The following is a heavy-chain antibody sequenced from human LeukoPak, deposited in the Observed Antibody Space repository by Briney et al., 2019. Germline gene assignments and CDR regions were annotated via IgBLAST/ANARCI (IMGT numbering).Heavy chain of an antibody. CDR2: ISAYNGNT. J-gene: IGHJ4*02. CDR1: GYTFTSYG. D-gene: IGHD4-23*01. CDR3: ARVRGDCGGPYFDY. V-gene: IGHV1-18*01. Sequence: GASVKVSCKASGYTFTSYGISWVRQAPGRGLEWMGWISAYNGNTNYAQKLQGRVTMTTDTSTSTAYMELRSLRSDDTAVYYCARVRGDCGGPYFDYWGQGTLVTVSS.